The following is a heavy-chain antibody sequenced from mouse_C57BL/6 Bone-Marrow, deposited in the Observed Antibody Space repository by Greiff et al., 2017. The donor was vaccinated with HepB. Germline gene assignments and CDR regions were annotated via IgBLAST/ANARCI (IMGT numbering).Heavy chain of an antibody. CDR3: ARAAGSSSYWYFDV. J-gene: IGHJ1*03. CDR2: INYDGSST. D-gene: IGHD1-1*01. Sequence: EVQRVESEGGLVQPGSSMKLSCTASGFTFSDYYMAWVRQVPEKGLEWVANINYDGSSTYYLDSLKSRFIISRDNAKNILYLQMSSLKSEDTATYYCARAAGSSSYWYFDVWGTGTTVTVSS. CDR1: GFTFSDYY. V-gene: IGHV5-16*01.